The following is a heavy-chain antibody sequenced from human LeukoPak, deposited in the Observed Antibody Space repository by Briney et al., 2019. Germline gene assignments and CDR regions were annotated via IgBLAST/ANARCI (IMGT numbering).Heavy chain of an antibody. CDR3: ARGGGFWIGYTFDY. CDR2: IIPIFGTA. Sequence: ASVKVSCKASGGTFSSYAISWVRQAPGQGLEWMGGIIPIFGTANYAQKFQGRVTITTDESTSTAYMELSSLRSEDTAVYYCARGGGFWIGYTFDYWGQGTLVTVSS. D-gene: IGHD3-3*01. V-gene: IGHV1-69*05. J-gene: IGHJ4*02. CDR1: GGTFSSYA.